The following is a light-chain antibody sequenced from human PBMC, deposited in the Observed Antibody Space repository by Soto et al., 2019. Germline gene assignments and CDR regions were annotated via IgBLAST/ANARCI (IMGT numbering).Light chain of an antibody. V-gene: IGKV1-27*01. Sequence: DIQMTQSPSSLSASVGDRVTITCRASQAISNYLAWYQQKSGQVPKLLIYAASTLQSGVPSRFSGSVSGTDFTLTINSLQPEDVATYYCQKYNSAPRTFGQGTKVDI. CDR2: AAS. CDR3: QKYNSAPRT. CDR1: QAISNY. J-gene: IGKJ1*01.